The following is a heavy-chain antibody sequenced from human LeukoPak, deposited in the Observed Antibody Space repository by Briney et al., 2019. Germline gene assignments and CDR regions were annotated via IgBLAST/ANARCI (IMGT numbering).Heavy chain of an antibody. CDR3: ARTSVNWGVYFDY. J-gene: IGHJ4*02. CDR2: MNRDGSDV. V-gene: IGHV3-7*05. D-gene: IGHD7-27*01. CDR1: GFPFAPFW. Sequence: GGSLRLSCAASGFPFAPFWMTWVCQAPGKRAEFVATMNRDGSDVAYGNSVRGRFTISRDNAKNSLYLQMYSLRAEDTAVYYCARTSVNWGVYFDYWGQGTLVTVSS.